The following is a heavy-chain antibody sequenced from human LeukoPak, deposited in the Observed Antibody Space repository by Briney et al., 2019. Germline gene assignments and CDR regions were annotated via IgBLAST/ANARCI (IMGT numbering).Heavy chain of an antibody. CDR2: ISYDGSNK. D-gene: IGHD6-13*01. J-gene: IGHJ4*02. CDR3: ARGSSSSWYTSYYFDY. V-gene: IGHV3-30*04. Sequence: GRLAKDKGLEWVAVISYDGSNKYYADSVKGRFTISRDNSKNTLYLQMNSLRAEDTAVYYCARGSSSSWYTSYYFDYWGQGTLVTVSS.